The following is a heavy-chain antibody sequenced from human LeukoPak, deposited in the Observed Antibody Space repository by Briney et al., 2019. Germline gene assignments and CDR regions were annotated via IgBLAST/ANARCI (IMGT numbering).Heavy chain of an antibody. Sequence: GGSLRLSCATSGFIFRDYWMSWVRQAPGKGLEWVANIKQDGSEKYYVDSVKGRFTISRDNAKNSLYLQMNSLRAEDTAVYYCARPLTGTTPTAFDYWGQGTLVTVSS. CDR2: IKQDGSEK. D-gene: IGHD1-7*01. CDR1: GFIFRDYW. V-gene: IGHV3-7*01. J-gene: IGHJ4*02. CDR3: ARPLTGTTPTAFDY.